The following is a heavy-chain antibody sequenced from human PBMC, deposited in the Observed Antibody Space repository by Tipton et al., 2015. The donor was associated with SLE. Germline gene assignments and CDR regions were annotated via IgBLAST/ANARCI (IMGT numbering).Heavy chain of an antibody. CDR2: IYHSGRT. CDR3: ARVPGLERSYYYNYYMDV. V-gene: IGHV4-30-2*01. CDR1: GFSISSGGYS. D-gene: IGHD1-1*01. J-gene: IGHJ6*03. Sequence: TLSLTCAVSGFSISSGGYSWSWIRQPPGKGLEWIGYIYHSGRTYYNPSLKSRVTISVDTSKNQFSLRLSSVTAADTAVYYCARVPGLERSYYYNYYMDVWGRGTTVTVSS.